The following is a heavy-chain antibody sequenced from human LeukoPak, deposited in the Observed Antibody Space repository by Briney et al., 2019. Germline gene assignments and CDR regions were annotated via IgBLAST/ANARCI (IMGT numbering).Heavy chain of an antibody. CDR1: GYTFTSYG. CDR3: ARDGITMVRGVINNWFDP. J-gene: IGHJ5*02. V-gene: IGHV1-18*04. Sequence: RRASVKVSCKASGYTFTSYGISWVRQAPGQGLEWMGRISAYNGNTNYAQKLQGRVTMTTDTSTSTAYMEPRSLRSDDTAVYYCARDGITMVRGVINNWFDPRGQGTLVTVSS. CDR2: ISAYNGNT. D-gene: IGHD3-10*01.